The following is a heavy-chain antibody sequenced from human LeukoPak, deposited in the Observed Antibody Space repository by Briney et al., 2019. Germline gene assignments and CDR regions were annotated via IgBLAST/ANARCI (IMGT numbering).Heavy chain of an antibody. V-gene: IGHV4-34*01. CDR1: GGSFSGYY. CDR3: ARRQGVPSYYFDY. D-gene: IGHD2-15*01. J-gene: IGHJ4*02. Sequence: PSETLSLTCAVYGGSFSGYYWSWIRQPPGKGLEWIGEINHSGSTNYNPSLKSRVTISVDTSKNQFSLKLGSVTAADAAVYYCARRQGVPSYYFDYWGQGTLVTVSS. CDR2: INHSGST.